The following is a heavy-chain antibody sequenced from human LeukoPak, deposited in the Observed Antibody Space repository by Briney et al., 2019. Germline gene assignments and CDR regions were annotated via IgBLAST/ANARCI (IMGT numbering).Heavy chain of an antibody. CDR2: IYYSGST. V-gene: IGHV4-59*01. D-gene: IGHD3-10*01. CDR1: GGSISSCY. Sequence: SETLSLTCTVSGGSISSCYWSWIRQPPGKGLEWIGYIYYSGSTNYNPSLKSRVTISVDTSKNQFSLKLSSVTAADTAVYYCARGQRYYGSGSPFDYWGQGTLVTVSS. J-gene: IGHJ4*02. CDR3: ARGQRYYGSGSPFDY.